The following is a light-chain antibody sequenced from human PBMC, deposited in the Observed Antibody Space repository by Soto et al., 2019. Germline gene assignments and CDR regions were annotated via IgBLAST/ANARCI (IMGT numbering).Light chain of an antibody. V-gene: IGKV1-9*01. Sequence: DIQMTQSPSSLSASVGDRVTITCRASQSISSYLAWYQQRPGKAPKFLMYAAPTLQSGVPSRFSGSGSGTEFALTISSLQPEDFATYYCQQLKNYPLTFGGGTKVDIK. CDR3: QQLKNYPLT. J-gene: IGKJ4*01. CDR1: QSISSY. CDR2: AAP.